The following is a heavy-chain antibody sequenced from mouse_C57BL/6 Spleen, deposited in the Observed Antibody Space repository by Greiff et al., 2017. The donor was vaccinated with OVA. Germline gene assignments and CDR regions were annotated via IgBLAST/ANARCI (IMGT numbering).Heavy chain of an antibody. V-gene: IGHV5-16*01. J-gene: IGHJ2*01. D-gene: IGHD2-3*01. CDR2: INYDGSST. Sequence: EVHLVESEGGLVQPGSSMKLSCTASGFTFSDYYMAWVRQVPEKGLEWVANINYDGSSTYYLDSLKSRFIISRDNAKNILYLQMSSLKSEDTATYYCARFYDGYSGYFDYWGQGTTLTVSS. CDR1: GFTFSDYY. CDR3: ARFYDGYSGYFDY.